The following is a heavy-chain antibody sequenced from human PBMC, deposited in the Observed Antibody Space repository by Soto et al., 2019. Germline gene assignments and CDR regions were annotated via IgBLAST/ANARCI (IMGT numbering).Heavy chain of an antibody. Sequence: QVQLVASGGGLVKPGGSLRLSCAASGFIFSDYYMSWIRQAPGKGLEWVSYISGSSSYTNYADSVKGRFTISRDNAKNSLYLQMNSLRAEDTAVYYCAMAQITAQYYFDYWGQGTLVTVSS. CDR2: ISGSSSYT. CDR3: AMAQITAQYYFDY. D-gene: IGHD6-6*01. CDR1: GFIFSDYY. V-gene: IGHV3-11*06. J-gene: IGHJ4*02.